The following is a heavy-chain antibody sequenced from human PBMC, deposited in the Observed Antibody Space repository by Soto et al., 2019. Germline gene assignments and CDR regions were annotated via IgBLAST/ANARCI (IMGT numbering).Heavy chain of an antibody. J-gene: IGHJ5*02. Sequence: PSETLSLTCTVSGGSISSGGYYWSWIRQHPGKGLEWIGYIYYSGSTYYNPSLKSRVTISVDTSKNQFSLKLSSVTAADTAVYYCARGVVVVPAALGSGNWFDPWGQGTLVTVS. CDR3: ARGVVVVPAALGSGNWFDP. CDR1: GGSISSGGYY. V-gene: IGHV4-31*03. CDR2: IYYSGST. D-gene: IGHD2-2*01.